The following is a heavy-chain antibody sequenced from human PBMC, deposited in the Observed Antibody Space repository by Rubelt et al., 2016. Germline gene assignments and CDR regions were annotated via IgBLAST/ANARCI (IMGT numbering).Heavy chain of an antibody. CDR1: GGSISSYH. Sequence: QVQLQESGTGLVKPSETLSLTCTVSGGSISSYHWSWIRQPPGKGLEWIGSIYYSGSTYYNPSLKSRVTISVDTSKNQFSLKLSSVTAADTAVYYCARPRIAVAGTIDYWGQGTLVTVSS. J-gene: IGHJ4*02. CDR2: IYYSGST. V-gene: IGHV4-59*05. D-gene: IGHD6-19*01. CDR3: ARPRIAVAGTIDY.